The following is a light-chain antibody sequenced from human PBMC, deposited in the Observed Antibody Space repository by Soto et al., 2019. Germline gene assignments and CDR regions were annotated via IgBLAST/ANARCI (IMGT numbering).Light chain of an antibody. V-gene: IGLV1-40*01. CDR3: QYYDSRLPRV. J-gene: IGLJ2*01. Sequence: QSVLTQPPSVSGAPGQRVTISCTGSSSNIGAGYDVHWYQQLPGTAPKLLIYGNSNRPSGVPDRFSGSKSGTSASLAITGLQAEDEADYYCQYYDSRLPRVFGGGTKLTVL. CDR1: SSNIGAGYD. CDR2: GNS.